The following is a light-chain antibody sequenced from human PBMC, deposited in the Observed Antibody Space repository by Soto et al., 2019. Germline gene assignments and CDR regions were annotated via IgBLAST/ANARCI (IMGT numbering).Light chain of an antibody. CDR2: DAS. Sequence: DIQMTQSPSTLSASVGDRVTITCRASQSISSWLAWYQQKPGKAPKLLIYDASSVESGVPSRFSGSGSGTEFTLTSSSLQPDDCATYDCQQYNSYPRTCGQGTKVEIK. J-gene: IGKJ1*01. CDR1: QSISSW. CDR3: QQYNSYPRT. V-gene: IGKV1-5*01.